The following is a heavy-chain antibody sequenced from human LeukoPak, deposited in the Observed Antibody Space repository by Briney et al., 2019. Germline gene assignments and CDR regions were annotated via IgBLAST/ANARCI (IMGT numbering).Heavy chain of an antibody. J-gene: IGHJ4*02. Sequence: GESLKISCKGSGYSFTSYWIGWVRQMPGKGLEWMGIIYPGDSDTRYSPSFQGQVTISADKSISTAYLQWSSLKASDTAMYYCARQARAPGYTMTVVGGVNYYFDYWGQGTLVTVSS. V-gene: IGHV5-51*01. D-gene: IGHD3-22*01. CDR2: IYPGDSDT. CDR1: GYSFTSYW. CDR3: ARQARAPGYTMTVVGGVNYYFDY.